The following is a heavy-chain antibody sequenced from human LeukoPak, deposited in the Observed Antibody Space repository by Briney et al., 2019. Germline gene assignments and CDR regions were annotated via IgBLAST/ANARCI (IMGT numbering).Heavy chain of an antibody. V-gene: IGHV3-66*01. Sequence: GGSLRLSCAASGFTVSSNYMSWVRQAPGKGLEWVSVIYSGGSTYYADSVKGRFTISRDNSKNTLYLQMNSLRAADTAVFYCAKFKGHYYYDSSGYCDNWGQGTLVTVSS. CDR2: IYSGGST. D-gene: IGHD3-22*01. J-gene: IGHJ4*02. CDR3: AKFKGHYYYDSSGYCDN. CDR1: GFTVSSNY.